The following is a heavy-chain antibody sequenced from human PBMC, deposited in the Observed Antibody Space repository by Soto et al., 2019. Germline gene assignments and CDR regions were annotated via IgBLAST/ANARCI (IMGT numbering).Heavy chain of an antibody. D-gene: IGHD2-21*01. CDR2: FYYSEST. V-gene: IGHV4-39*07. Sequence: SETLSLTCAVSGGSISSSSFYWGWIRQPPGKGLEWIGSFYYSESTYYNPSLKSRVTISVDTSKNQFSLKVNSVTAADTAVYYCARRAVVAVTGSLDTWLDPWGQGILVTVSS. CDR1: GGSISSSSFY. CDR3: ARRAVVAVTGSLDTWLDP. J-gene: IGHJ5*02.